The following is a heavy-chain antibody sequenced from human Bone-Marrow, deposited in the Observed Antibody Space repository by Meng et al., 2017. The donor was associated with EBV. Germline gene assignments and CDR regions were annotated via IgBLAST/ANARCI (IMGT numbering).Heavy chain of an antibody. CDR3: ASTRGIWYDFDY. V-gene: IGHV1-69*06. J-gene: IGHJ4*02. CDR2: ISPIFGTA. CDR1: GGTFSSYA. Sequence: GQLVQSGAGVKRPGSSVKVSCKASGGTFSSYAISWVRQAPGQGLEWMGGISPIFGTANYAQKFRGRVTITADKSTSTAYMELSSLRSEDTAVYYCASTRGIWYDFDYWGQGTLVTVSS. D-gene: IGHD1-26*01.